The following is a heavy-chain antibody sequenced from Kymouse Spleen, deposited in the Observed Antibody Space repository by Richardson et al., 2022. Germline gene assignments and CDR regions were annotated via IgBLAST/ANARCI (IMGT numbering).Heavy chain of an antibody. CDR3: ARRYCSSTSCYRYFDY. CDR1: GGSFSGYY. Sequence: QVQLQQWGAGLLKPSETLSLTCAVYGGSFSGYYWSWIRQPPGKGLEWIGEINHSGSTNYNPSLKSRVTISVDTSKNQFSLKLSSVTAADTAVYYCARRYCSSTSCYRYFDYWGQGTLVTVSS. CDR2: INHSGST. J-gene: IGHJ4*02. V-gene: IGHV4-34*01. D-gene: IGHD2-2*02.